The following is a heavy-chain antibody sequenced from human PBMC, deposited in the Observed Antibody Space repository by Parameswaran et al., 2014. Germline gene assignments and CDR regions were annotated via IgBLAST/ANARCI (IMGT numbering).Heavy chain of an antibody. CDR3: AHGGVSGFGYGYNYYYYGLDV. J-gene: IGHJ6*02. V-gene: IGHV2-5*02. D-gene: IGHD5-18*01. Sequence: SGPTLVKPTQTLTLTCTFSGFSLSTSGLGVGWIRQPPGKALEWLALIYWDDDKRYSPSLKSRLSITKDTSKNQVVLTMTNMDPVDTATYYCAHGGVSGFGYGYNYYYYGLDVWGQGTTVTVSS. CDR1: GFSLSTSGLG. CDR2: IYWDDDK.